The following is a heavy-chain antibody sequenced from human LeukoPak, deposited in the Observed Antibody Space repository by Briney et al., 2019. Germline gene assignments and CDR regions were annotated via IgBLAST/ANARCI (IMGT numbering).Heavy chain of an antibody. CDR1: GGSISSSNW. J-gene: IGHJ6*03. Sequence: SETLSLTCAVSGGSISSSNWWSWVRQPPGKGLEWIGYMYYSGSTYYNPSLKSRVTISVDTSKNQFSLKLSSVTAADTAVYYCARQSVVPAANWDMDVWGKGTTVTISS. D-gene: IGHD2-2*01. CDR2: MYYSGST. V-gene: IGHV4-4*02. CDR3: ARQSVVPAANWDMDV.